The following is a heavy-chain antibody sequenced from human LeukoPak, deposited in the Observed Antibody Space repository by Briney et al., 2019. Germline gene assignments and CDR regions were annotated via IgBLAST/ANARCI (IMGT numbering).Heavy chain of an antibody. D-gene: IGHD2/OR15-2a*01. CDR3: TRGKNFRADAFDI. V-gene: IGHV3-23*01. Sequence: GGSLRLSCAASGFTFSSYAMSWVRQAPGKGLEWVSAISGSGGSTYYADSVKGRFTISRDNSKNTLYLQMNSLRAEDTAVYYCTRGKNFRADAFDIWGQGTMVTVSS. CDR1: GFTFSSYA. J-gene: IGHJ3*02. CDR2: ISGSGGST.